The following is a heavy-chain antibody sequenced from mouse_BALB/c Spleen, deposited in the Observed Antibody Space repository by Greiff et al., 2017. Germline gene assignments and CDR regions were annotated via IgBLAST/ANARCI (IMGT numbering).Heavy chain of an antibody. J-gene: IGHJ2*01. CDR2: ISSGGST. D-gene: IGHD1-2*01. V-gene: IGHV5-6-5*01. Sequence: EVNVVESGGGLVKPGGSLKLSCAASGFTFSSYAMSWVRQTPEKRLEWVASISSGGSTYYPDSVKGRFTISRDNARNILYLQMSSLRSEDTAMYYCAREGEFITTATKDYWGQGTTLTVSS. CDR1: GFTFSSYA. CDR3: AREGEFITTATKDY.